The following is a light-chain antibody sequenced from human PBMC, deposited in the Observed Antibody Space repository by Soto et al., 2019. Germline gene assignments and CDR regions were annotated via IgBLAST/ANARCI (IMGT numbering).Light chain of an antibody. V-gene: IGKV3-15*01. J-gene: IGKJ4*01. CDR1: QSVSSN. CDR3: QQSYSTLVT. CDR2: GAS. Sequence: ERVMTQYPAALAVSPGERATLCCRASQSVSSNLAWYQQKPGQAPRLLIYGASTRATGIPARFSGSGSGTEFTLTISSLQPEDFATYYCQQSYSTLVTFGGGTKVDI.